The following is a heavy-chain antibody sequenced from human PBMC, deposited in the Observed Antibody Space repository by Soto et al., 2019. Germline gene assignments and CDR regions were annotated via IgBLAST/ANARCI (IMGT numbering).Heavy chain of an antibody. CDR1: GDSFSTYA. J-gene: IGHJ1*01. D-gene: IGHD6-19*01. CDR3: ARTLAFSSGXXXXXX. Sequence: QVQLVQSGAEVKKPGSPLKVSCKASGDSFSTYAINWVRQAPGQGLEWMGGIIPVFGRANYAQKFQGRVTITADESTSTAYMELNSLRSEDTALYYCARTLAFSSGXXXXXXXXQXTLVTVS. V-gene: IGHV1-69*01. CDR2: IIPVFGRA.